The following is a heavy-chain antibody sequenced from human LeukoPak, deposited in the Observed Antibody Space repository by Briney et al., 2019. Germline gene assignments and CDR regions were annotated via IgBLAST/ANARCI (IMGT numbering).Heavy chain of an antibody. J-gene: IGHJ4*02. D-gene: IGHD4-17*01. CDR2: INPSGGST. CDR1: GYTFTSYY. CDR3: ARADAYGDYDY. Sequence: ASAKVSCKASGYTFTSYYMHWVRQAPGQGLEWMGIINPSGGSTTYAQKFQGRVTMTRDMSTSTVYMELSSLRSEDTAVYYCARADAYGDYDYWGQGTLVTVSS. V-gene: IGHV1-46*01.